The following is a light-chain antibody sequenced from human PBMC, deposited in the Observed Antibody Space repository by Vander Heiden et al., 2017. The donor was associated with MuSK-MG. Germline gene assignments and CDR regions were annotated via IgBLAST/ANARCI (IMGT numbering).Light chain of an antibody. Sequence: QALLTHPPSLPRAPGQSVTISCPGSSSNIAAGYPVHWYQQLPGAAPKLLIYENTRRPSGVPDRFSGSRSGTSATLDITGLQAGDEADYYCQSYDLSLNSYVFGGGTKLTVL. CDR2: ENT. V-gene: IGLV1-40*01. J-gene: IGLJ2*01. CDR3: QSYDLSLNSYV. CDR1: SSNIAAGYP.